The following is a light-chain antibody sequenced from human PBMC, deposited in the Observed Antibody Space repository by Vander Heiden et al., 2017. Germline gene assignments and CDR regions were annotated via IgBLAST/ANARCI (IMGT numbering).Light chain of an antibody. CDR1: QNINTY. CDR3: QQSYSIPFT. J-gene: IGKJ2*01. Sequence: DIQMTHPPSSLSASVGDRVTITCRASQNINTYLVWYQQKPGKAPNLLIYAASTLQSGVPSRFSASGSDTDFTLTISGLQPDDFATYYCQQSYSIPFTFGQGTRLEVK. V-gene: IGKV1-39*01. CDR2: AAS.